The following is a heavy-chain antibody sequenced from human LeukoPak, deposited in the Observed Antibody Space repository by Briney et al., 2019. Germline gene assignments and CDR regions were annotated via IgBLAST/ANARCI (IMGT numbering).Heavy chain of an antibody. J-gene: IGHJ3*02. CDR1: GGSFSGSY. V-gene: IGHV4-34*01. CDR2: INQSGST. Sequence: LETLSLTCAIYGGSFSGSYWSWVRQPPGKGLEGIGEINQSGSTNYNPSLKSRVTISVDTSKNQFSLNLSSVTAADTALYYCARSPRLSDAFDIWGQGTMVTVSS. CDR3: ARSPRLSDAFDI.